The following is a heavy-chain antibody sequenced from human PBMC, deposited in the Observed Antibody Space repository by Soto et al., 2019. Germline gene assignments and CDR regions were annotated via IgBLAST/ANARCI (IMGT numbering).Heavy chain of an antibody. CDR2: IYYTGNT. CDR3: ARVQAAVIWFGP. J-gene: IGHJ5*02. D-gene: IGHD6-13*01. CDR1: GGSVSSGNYY. Sequence: PSETLSLTCTVSGGSVSSGNYYWSWIRQPPGKGLEWIGFIYYTGNTYYNPSLKSRLTISLDTSKNQFSLNLISVTAADTAVYYCARVQAAVIWFGPWGQGTLVTVSS. V-gene: IGHV4-30-4*08.